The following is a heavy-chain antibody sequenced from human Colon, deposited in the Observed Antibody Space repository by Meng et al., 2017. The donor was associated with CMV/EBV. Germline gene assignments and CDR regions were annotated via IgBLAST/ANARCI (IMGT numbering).Heavy chain of an antibody. CDR1: GFTFSTYG. V-gene: IGHV3-21*01. CDR3: ASYDYVWGIGGESAFDI. CDR2: IVSSSTYI. Sequence: GESLKISCAASGFTFSTYGMNWVRQAPGKGLEWVSTIVSSSTYIFYADSVKGRFTISRDNSKNTLYLQMNSLRAEDTAVYYCASYDYVWGIGGESAFDIWGQGTMVTVSS. J-gene: IGHJ3*02. D-gene: IGHD3-16*01.